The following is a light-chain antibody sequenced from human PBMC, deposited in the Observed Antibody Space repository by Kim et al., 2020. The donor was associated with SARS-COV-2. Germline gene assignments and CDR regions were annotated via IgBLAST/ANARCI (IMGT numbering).Light chain of an antibody. CDR3: CSRDSSGDLYV. J-gene: IGLJ1*01. Sequence: ALGQTVRVTCQGDSLRSYYVSWYQQEPGQAPVLVTYANTGRPSGIPDRFSGSSSGNTASLTITGAQAEDEADYYCCSRDSSGDLYVFGTGTKVTVL. CDR1: SLRSYY. CDR2: ANT. V-gene: IGLV3-19*01.